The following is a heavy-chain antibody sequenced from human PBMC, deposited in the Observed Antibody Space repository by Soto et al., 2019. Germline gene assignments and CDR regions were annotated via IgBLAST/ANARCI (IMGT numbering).Heavy chain of an antibody. Sequence: TCTVSGGFNSYSISWVRQAPGQGLEWMGVIIPIFGTPTYAQKFQGRVTITADKSTSTAYMEVSRLTSEDTAVYYCARGGPVIIPAATNWFDPWGQGTLVTVSS. CDR1: GGFNSYS. CDR2: IIPIFGTP. D-gene: IGHD6-25*01. V-gene: IGHV1-69*06. J-gene: IGHJ5*02. CDR3: ARGGPVIIPAATNWFDP.